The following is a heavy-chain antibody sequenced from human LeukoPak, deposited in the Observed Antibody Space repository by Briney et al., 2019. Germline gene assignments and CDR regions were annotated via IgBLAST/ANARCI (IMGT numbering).Heavy chain of an antibody. CDR2: IYSGGST. J-gene: IGHJ5*02. CDR1: GFTVSSNY. V-gene: IGHV3-53*01. Sequence: GGSLRLSCAASGFTVSSNYMSWVRQAPGKGLKWVSVIYSGGSTYYADSVKGRFTISRDNSKNTLYLQMNSLRAEDTAIYYCARVPTNSWYNWFDPWGQGTLVTVSS. D-gene: IGHD2-8*01. CDR3: ARVPTNSWYNWFDP.